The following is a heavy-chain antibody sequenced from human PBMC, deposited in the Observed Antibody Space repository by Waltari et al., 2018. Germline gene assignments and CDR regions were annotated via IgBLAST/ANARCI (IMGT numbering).Heavy chain of an antibody. V-gene: IGHV3-74*01. D-gene: IGHD1-7*01. CDR1: GFPFSSYW. Sequence: EVTLVESGGGLVQAGGSLRLSGAASGFPFSSYWRQWVRQARGPGMVWVARINSDGSSTSYADSVKGRFTISRDNAKNTLYLQMNSLRAEDTAVYYCARDSWNYGGGYYYYYYMDVWGKGTTVTVSS. CDR2: INSDGSST. CDR3: ARDSWNYGGGYYYYYYMDV. J-gene: IGHJ6*03.